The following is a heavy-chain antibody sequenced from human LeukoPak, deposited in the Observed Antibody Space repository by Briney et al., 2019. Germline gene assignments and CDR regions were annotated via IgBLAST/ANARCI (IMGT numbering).Heavy chain of an antibody. CDR3: ARHPSSYYHFDY. D-gene: IGHD6-6*01. CDR2: IYYSGST. V-gene: IGHV4-39*01. CDR1: GGSVSSNTDY. Sequence: SETLSLTSTVSGGSVSSNTDYWGWIRQPLGKGLEWIGTIYYSGSTYYNSSLKSRVTISVDTSENQCSLKLSSVIAADTAVYYCARHPSSYYHFDYWGQGTLVTVSS. J-gene: IGHJ4*02.